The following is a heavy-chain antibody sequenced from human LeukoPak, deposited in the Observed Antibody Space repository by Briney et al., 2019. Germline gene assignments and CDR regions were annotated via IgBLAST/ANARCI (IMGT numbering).Heavy chain of an antibody. J-gene: IGHJ4*02. D-gene: IGHD3-16*01. Sequence: PGGSLRLSCAASGFTFSFHWMNWVRQAPGKGLEWVANIHHDGSEEYYADSVKGRFTISRDNAKKSLYLQMNSLRAEDTAVYYCARDGGIRGRLAYFGYWGQGNLVTVSS. CDR2: IHHDGSEE. CDR3: ARDGGIRGRLAYFGY. V-gene: IGHV3-7*01. CDR1: GFTFSFHW.